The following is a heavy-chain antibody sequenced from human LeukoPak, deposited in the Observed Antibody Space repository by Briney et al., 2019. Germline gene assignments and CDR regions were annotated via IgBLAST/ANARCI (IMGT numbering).Heavy chain of an antibody. J-gene: IGHJ4*02. V-gene: IGHV1-69*13. Sequence: ASVNVSCKSSGGTFSSYAISWGRQAPGQGLEWVGGTIPIFGTANYAQKFQGRVTLTPDESPATAYMVLTCLRSEDTAVYYCAMALTRIFGPTLYYFDYWGQGTLVTVSS. CDR1: GGTFSSYA. CDR3: AMALTRIFGPTLYYFDY. CDR2: TIPIFGTA. D-gene: IGHD3/OR15-3a*01.